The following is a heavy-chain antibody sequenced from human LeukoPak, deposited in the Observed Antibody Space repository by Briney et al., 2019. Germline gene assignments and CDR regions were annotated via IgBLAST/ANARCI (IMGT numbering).Heavy chain of an antibody. CDR2: ISYDGSNK. CDR3: ARESIGDGYSFDY. V-gene: IGHV3-30-3*01. J-gene: IGHJ4*02. D-gene: IGHD5-24*01. CDR1: GFTFSSYA. Sequence: GGSLRLSCAASGFTFSSYAMHWVRQAPGKGLEWVAVISYDGSNKYYADSVKGRFTISRDNSKNTLYPQMNSLRAEDTAVYYCARESIGDGYSFDYWGQGTLVTVSS.